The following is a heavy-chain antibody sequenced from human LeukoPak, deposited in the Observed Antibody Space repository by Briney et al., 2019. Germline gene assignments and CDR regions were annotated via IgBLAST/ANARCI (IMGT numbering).Heavy chain of an antibody. CDR2: MNPNSGNT. CDR3: ARVTMVRGVIIRDDAFDI. Sequence: ASVKVSCKASGYTFTSYDINWVRQAPGQGLEWMGWMNPNSGNTGYAQKFQGRVTMTRNTSISTACMELRSLRSDDTAVYYCARVTMVRGVIIRDDAFDIWGQGTMVTVSS. D-gene: IGHD3-10*01. CDR1: GYTFTSYD. V-gene: IGHV1-8*01. J-gene: IGHJ3*02.